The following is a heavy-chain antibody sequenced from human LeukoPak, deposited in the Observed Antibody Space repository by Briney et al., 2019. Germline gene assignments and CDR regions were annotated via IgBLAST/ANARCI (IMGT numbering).Heavy chain of an antibody. J-gene: IGHJ4*02. CDR1: GFTFSDYY. CDR2: MGGSGSTI. Sequence: PGGSLRLSCTASGFTFSDYYMSWIRQTPGKGLEWISCMGGSGSTIYYADSVKGRFTISRDNAKNSLYLQMNSLRAEDTALYYCARRAYSYYLNYWGQGTLVTVSS. V-gene: IGHV3-11*04. D-gene: IGHD4-11*01. CDR3: ARRAYSYYLNY.